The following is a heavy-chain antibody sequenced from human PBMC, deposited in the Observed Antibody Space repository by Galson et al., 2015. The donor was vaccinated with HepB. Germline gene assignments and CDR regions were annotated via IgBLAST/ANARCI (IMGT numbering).Heavy chain of an antibody. CDR3: ARVPNICSGRGPVDH. Sequence: SVKVSCKASGYMFFTYPIIWVRQAPGQGLEWLGWINTSNKSPTYAPGFTGRFVFSLDMSVSTAYLQINSLHPYDSAVYYCARVPNICSGRGPVDHWGQGTLVTVSS. D-gene: IGHD2/OR15-2a*01. V-gene: IGHV7-4-1*02. CDR2: INTSNKSP. CDR1: GYMFFTYP. J-gene: IGHJ4*02.